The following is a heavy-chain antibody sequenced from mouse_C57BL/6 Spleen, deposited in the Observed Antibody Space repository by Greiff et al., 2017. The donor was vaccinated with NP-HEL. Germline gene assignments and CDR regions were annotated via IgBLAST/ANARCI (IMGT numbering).Heavy chain of an antibody. CDR2: IWSDGST. Sequence: VQLQESGPGLVAPSQSLSITCTVSGFSLTSYGVHWVRQPPGKGLEWLVVIWSDGSTTYNSALKSRLSISKDNSKSQVFLKMNSLQPSNTAIYYFARHSTVVEMDYWGQGTSVTVSS. CDR1: GFSLTSYG. D-gene: IGHD1-1*01. V-gene: IGHV2-6-1*01. J-gene: IGHJ4*01. CDR3: ARHSTVVEMDY.